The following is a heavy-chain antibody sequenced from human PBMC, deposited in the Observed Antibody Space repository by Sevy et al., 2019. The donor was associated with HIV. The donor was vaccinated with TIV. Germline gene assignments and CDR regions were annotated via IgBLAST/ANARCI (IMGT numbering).Heavy chain of an antibody. CDR3: TRHQQQLGGNWFDP. V-gene: IGHV3-73*01. D-gene: IGHD6-13*01. Sequence: GGSLRLSCAASGFTFSGSAMHWVRQASRKGLEWVGRIRSKANSYATAYAASVKGRFTISRDDSKNTAYLQMNSLKTEDTAVYYCTRHQQQLGGNWFDPWGQGTLVTVSS. J-gene: IGHJ5*02. CDR2: IRSKANSYAT. CDR1: GFTFSGSA.